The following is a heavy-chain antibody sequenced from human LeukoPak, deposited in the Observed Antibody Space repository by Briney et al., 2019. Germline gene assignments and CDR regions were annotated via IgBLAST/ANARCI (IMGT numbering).Heavy chain of an antibody. D-gene: IGHD7-27*01. CDR3: ARSRPTWDGIDV. CDR1: GFTFSNFD. V-gene: IGHV3-13*01. J-gene: IGHJ6*02. CDR2: IGTAGDT. Sequence: GGSLRLSCAASGFTFSNFDMHWVRQATGRGLEWVSAIGTAGDTYYPGSVKGRFTISRENAKNSLYLQMHSLRAGDTAVYYCARSRPTWDGIDVGGQGTTVTVSS.